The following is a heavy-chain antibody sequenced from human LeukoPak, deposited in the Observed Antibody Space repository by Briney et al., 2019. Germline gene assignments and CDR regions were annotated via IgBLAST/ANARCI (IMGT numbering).Heavy chain of an antibody. J-gene: IGHJ4*02. CDR2: IKEDGSER. V-gene: IGHV3-7*01. CDR3: ARDLPADNHQWELHLSFDY. D-gene: IGHD1-26*01. CDR1: AFIFSGHW. Sequence: GGSLRLSCEGSAFIFSGHWMNWVRQTPGKGLEWVASIKEDGSERQYVDSVKGRFSISRDNTKGSLFLQLNSLRAEDTAVYYCARDLPADNHQWELHLSFDYWGQGTLVTVSS.